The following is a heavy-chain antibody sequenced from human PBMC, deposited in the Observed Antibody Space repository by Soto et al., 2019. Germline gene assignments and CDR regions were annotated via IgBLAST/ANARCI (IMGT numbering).Heavy chain of an antibody. J-gene: IGHJ5*01. CDR3: ARGRYCLTGRCFPNWFDS. CDR2: IYKSATT. V-gene: IGHV4-30-4*01. D-gene: IGHD2-15*01. Sequence: SETLSLTCSVSGDSIYTVDYFWAWIRQPPGQALEYIGYIYKSATTYYNPSFESRVAISLDTSKSQFSLNVTSVTAADTAVYFCARGRYCLTGRCFPNWFDSWGQGTLVTVSS. CDR1: GDSIYTVDYF.